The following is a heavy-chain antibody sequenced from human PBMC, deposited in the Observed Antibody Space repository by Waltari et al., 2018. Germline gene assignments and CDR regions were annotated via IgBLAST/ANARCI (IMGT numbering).Heavy chain of an antibody. CDR3: ARAIGELLDAFDI. CDR2: IIPILGTA. Sequence: QVQLVQSGAEVKNPGSSVTVSCKASGGTLSSYAISWVRQAPVQGLEWMGGIIPILGTASYAQKSQDRVTITADESTSTAYMELSSLRSEDTAVYYCARAIGELLDAFDIWGQGTMVTVAS. CDR1: GGTLSSYA. J-gene: IGHJ3*02. D-gene: IGHD1-26*01. V-gene: IGHV1-69*01.